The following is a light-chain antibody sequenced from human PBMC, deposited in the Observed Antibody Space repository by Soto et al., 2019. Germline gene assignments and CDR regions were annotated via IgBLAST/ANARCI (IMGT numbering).Light chain of an antibody. J-gene: IGKJ1*01. CDR3: QQYFRPWT. Sequence: DIVMTQSPDSLAVSLGERATINCKSSQSVLYSSNHKNYLAWYQLKPGQPPKLLIYWASTRESGVPDRFSGSGSGTDFTLTISSLQAEDVVVYYCQQYFRPWTGGRGTKVEIK. V-gene: IGKV4-1*01. CDR2: WAS. CDR1: QSVLYSSNHKNY.